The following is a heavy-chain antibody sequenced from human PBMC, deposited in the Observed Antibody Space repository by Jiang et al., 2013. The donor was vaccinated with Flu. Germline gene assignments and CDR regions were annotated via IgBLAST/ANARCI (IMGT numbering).Heavy chain of an antibody. CDR1: GGSITSYY. CDR3: ARSPFYGTNSRGWFDP. Sequence: SLSCTVSGGSITSYYWSWIRQPPGKGLEWIGYISYSGSTHYNPSLKSRVTISVDTSKNQVSLNLISVTAADTAVYYCARSPFYGTNSRGWFDPWGQGTLVTVSS. D-gene: IGHD4-17*01. J-gene: IGHJ5*02. CDR2: ISYSGST. V-gene: IGHV4-59*01.